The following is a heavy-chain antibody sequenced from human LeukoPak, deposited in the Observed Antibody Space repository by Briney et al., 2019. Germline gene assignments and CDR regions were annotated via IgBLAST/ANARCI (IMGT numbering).Heavy chain of an antibody. Sequence: GGSLRLSCAASGFTFRSYTMNWVRQAPGKGLEWVSSISSSSGYIYYADSVKGRFSISRDNAKNSVYLQMYSLRPEDTAVYYCAILMLRGVRNDYWGQGTLVTVSS. V-gene: IGHV3-21*06. J-gene: IGHJ4*02. D-gene: IGHD3-10*01. CDR1: GFTFRSYT. CDR3: AILMLRGVRNDY. CDR2: ISSSSGYI.